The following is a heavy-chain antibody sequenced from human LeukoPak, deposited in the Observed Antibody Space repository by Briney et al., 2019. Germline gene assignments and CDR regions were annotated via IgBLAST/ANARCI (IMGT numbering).Heavy chain of an antibody. D-gene: IGHD5-18*01. CDR2: IYYSGST. J-gene: IGHJ4*02. Sequence: SETLSLTCTVSGGSISSSSYYWGWIRQPPGKGLEWIVSIYYSGSTYYNPSLKSRVTISVDTSKNQFSLKLSSVTAADTAMYYCARDRDSYGYLVDYWGQGTLVTVSS. CDR3: ARDRDSYGYLVDY. CDR1: GGSISSSSYY. V-gene: IGHV4-39*07.